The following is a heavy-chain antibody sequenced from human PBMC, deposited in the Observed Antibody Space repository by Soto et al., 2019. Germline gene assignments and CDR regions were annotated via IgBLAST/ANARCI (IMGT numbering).Heavy chain of an antibody. CDR2: ISNSGST. V-gene: IGHV4-30-4*01. D-gene: IGHD5-18*01. J-gene: IGHJ4*02. CDR3: ATESGSTYGYFDH. CDR1: GGSVTSDEDY. Sequence: LSLTCTVSGGSVTSDEDYWTWIRQSPGKGLEWIGYISNSGSTGYNPSLKTRLSMSVDRSKNQFTLRLTSVTAADTAVYFCATESGSTYGYFDHWGQGTQVTVSS.